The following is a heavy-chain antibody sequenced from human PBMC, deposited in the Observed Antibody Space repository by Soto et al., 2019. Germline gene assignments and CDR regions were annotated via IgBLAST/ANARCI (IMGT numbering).Heavy chain of an antibody. CDR2: IDSGGSTT. V-gene: IGHV3-74*01. J-gene: IGHJ6*02. CDR3: ASPYMYSSGLYFYGMDV. Sequence: EVQLVESGGGLVQPGGSLRLSCAASGFTFSRYWMHWVRQAPGKGLVWLSRIDSGGSTTYYADSVKGRFTISRDNDKDTVYLKMNSLRAEDTAVYYCASPYMYSSGLYFYGMDVWGQGTTVTVSS. CDR1: GFTFSRYW. D-gene: IGHD6-19*01.